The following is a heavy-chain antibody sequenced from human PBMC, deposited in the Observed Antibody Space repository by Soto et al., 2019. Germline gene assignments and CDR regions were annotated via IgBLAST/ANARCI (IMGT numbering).Heavy chain of an antibody. CDR3: ARVTNPWYFDL. D-gene: IGHD2-8*01. CDR2: ISSYNGNT. J-gene: IGHJ2*01. Sequence: ASVKVSCKASGYTFTSYGISWVRQAPGQGLEWMGWISSYNGNTNYAQKFQGRVTMTRDTSTSTAYMELSRPRSDDTAVYYCARVTNPWYFDLWGRGTLVTVSS. V-gene: IGHV1-18*01. CDR1: GYTFTSYG.